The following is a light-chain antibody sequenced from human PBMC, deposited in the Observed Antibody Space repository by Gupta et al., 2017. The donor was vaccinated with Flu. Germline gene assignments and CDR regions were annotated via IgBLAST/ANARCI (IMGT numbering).Light chain of an antibody. J-gene: IGKJ3*01. CDR2: GAS. V-gene: IGKV3-20*01. CDR3: QHYGSSFT. CDR1: QSVSSSY. Sequence: EMVLTQSPGTLSLSQGERATLSCRASQSVSSSYLAWYQQKPGQAPRLLIYGASSRATGIPDRFSGIGSGTDFTLTISRLEPEDFAVYYCQHYGSSFTFGPGTKVDIK.